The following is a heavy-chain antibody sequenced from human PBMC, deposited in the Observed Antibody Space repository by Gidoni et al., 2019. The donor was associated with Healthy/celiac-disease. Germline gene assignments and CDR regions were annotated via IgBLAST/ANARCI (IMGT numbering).Heavy chain of an antibody. CDR1: GYPLTEFS. CDR2: FDPEDGET. D-gene: IGHD3-22*01. J-gene: IGHJ4*02. CDR3: ATLSTLSYYYDSSGYYDY. Sequence: QVQLVQSGAEVQKPGASVKVSCKVSGYPLTEFSMHWVPQAPGKGLEWMGGFDPEDGETIYAQKFQGRVTMTEDTSTDTAYMELSSLRSEDTAVYYCATLSTLSYYYDSSGYYDYWGQGTLVTVSS. V-gene: IGHV1-24*01.